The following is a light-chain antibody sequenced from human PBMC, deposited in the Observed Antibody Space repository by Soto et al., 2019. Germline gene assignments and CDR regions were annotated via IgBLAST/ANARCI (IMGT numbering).Light chain of an antibody. Sequence: EIVLTQSPATLSLSPGERATLSCRASQSVSSYLAWYQQKPGQAPRLLIYDASNRATGIPARFSGSGSGTDFALTIISLAPEDFAVYYCQLCSNWPPLCTLGPGNKVDIK. CDR3: QLCSNWPPLCT. CDR2: DAS. V-gene: IGKV3-11*01. J-gene: IGKJ3*01. CDR1: QSVSSY.